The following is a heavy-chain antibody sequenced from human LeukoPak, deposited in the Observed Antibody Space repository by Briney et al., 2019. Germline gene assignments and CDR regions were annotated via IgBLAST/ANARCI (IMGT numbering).Heavy chain of an antibody. J-gene: IGHJ5*02. CDR3: AKFVGSRRFDP. CDR1: GFTFSSYA. CDR2: ISGSGGST. Sequence: GGSLRLSCAASGFTFSSYAMSWVRQAPGKGLEWVSAISGSGGSTYYADPVKGRFTISRDNSKSTLYLQMNSLRAEDTAVYYCAKFVGSRRFDPWGQGTLVTVSS. D-gene: IGHD6-13*01. V-gene: IGHV3-23*01.